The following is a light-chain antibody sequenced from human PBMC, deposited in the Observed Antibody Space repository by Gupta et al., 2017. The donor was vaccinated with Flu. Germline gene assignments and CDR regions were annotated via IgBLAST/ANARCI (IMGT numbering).Light chain of an antibody. V-gene: IGKV1-39*01. CDR1: QSISSY. CDR3: QQRYTTPRT. Sequence: DTQMTQSPSPLSAFVGDRVTITCRASQSISSYLNWYQQKPRKAPKLLIYAASSLQSGVPSRFSGSGSGTDFTLTISSLQPEDFATYYCQQRYTTPRTFGQGTKVEMK. J-gene: IGKJ1*01. CDR2: AAS.